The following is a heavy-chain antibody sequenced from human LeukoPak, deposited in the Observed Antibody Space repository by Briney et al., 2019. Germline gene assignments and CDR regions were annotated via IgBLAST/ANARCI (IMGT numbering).Heavy chain of an antibody. V-gene: IGHV3-7*03. CDR3: ARMWIQLWPQDN. CDR1: GFTFSSYW. J-gene: IGHJ4*02. D-gene: IGHD5-18*01. Sequence: QPGGSLRLSCAASGFTFSSYWMSWVRQAPGKGLEWVANINQDGSEKCYVDSVKGRFTISRDNAKNSLYLQMNSLRAEDTAVYYCARMWIQLWPQDNWGQGTLVTVSS. CDR2: INQDGSEK.